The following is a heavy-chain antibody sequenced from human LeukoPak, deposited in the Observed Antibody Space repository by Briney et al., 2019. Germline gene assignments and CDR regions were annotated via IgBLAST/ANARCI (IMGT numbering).Heavy chain of an antibody. J-gene: IGHJ4*02. V-gene: IGHV3-11*04. Sequence: PGGSLRLSCAASGFTFSDYYMSWIRQAPGKGLEWVSYISSCGSTIYYADSVKGRFTISRDNAKNSLYLQMNSLRAEDTAVYYCARASRSPYSSSSILGYWGQGTLVTVSS. CDR2: ISSCGSTI. CDR3: ARASRSPYSSSSILGY. CDR1: GFTFSDYY. D-gene: IGHD6-6*01.